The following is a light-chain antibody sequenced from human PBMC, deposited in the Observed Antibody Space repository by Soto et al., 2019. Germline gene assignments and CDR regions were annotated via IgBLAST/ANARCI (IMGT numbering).Light chain of an antibody. CDR1: QSVSSSY. CDR3: QQYGSSPQWT. V-gene: IGKV3-20*01. CDR2: GAS. J-gene: IGKJ1*01. Sequence: EIVLTQSPGTLSLSPGERATLSCRASQSVSSSYLAWYQQKPGQAPRLLIYGASSRATGIPDRFSGSGSGRDFTLTISRLEPEDFAVDYCQQYGSSPQWTFGQGTKVEIK.